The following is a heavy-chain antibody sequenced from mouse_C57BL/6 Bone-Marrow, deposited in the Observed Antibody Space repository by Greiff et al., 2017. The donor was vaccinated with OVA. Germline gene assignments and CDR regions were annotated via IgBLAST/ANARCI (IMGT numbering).Heavy chain of an antibody. Sequence: VQLQQSGAELVRPGASVKLSCTASGFNIKDDYMHWVKQRPEQGLEWIGWIDPENGDTEYASKFQGKATITADTSSNTAYLQRSSLTSEDTAVYYCTTFDYDVWFAYWGQGTLVTVSA. CDR2: IDPENGDT. CDR1: GFNIKDDY. D-gene: IGHD2-4*01. CDR3: TTFDYDVWFAY. V-gene: IGHV14-4*01. J-gene: IGHJ3*01.